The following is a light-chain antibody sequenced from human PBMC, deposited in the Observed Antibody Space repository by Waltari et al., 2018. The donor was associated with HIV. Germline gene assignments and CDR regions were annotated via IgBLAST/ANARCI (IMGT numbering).Light chain of an antibody. Sequence: NFMLTQPHSVSESPGKTVTISCTGSSGSIASNYVQWYQQRPGSAPTTVIYEDNQRPSGVPDRFSGSIDSSSNSASLTISGLKTEDEADYYCQSYDSSNDVFGGGTKLTVL. CDR3: QSYDSSNDV. J-gene: IGLJ3*02. V-gene: IGLV6-57*02. CDR2: EDN. CDR1: SGSIASNY.